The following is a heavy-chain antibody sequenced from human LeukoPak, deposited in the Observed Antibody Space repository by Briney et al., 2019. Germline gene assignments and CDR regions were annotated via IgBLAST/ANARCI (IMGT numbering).Heavy chain of an antibody. CDR1: GGPISSGGYY. Sequence: SQTLSLTCTVSGGPISSGGYYWSWIRQHPGKGLEWIGYIYYSGSTYYNPSLKSRVTISVDTSKNQFSLKLSSVTAADTAVYYCAREGTTYYYGSGTPGFDYWGQGTLVTVSS. CDR2: IYYSGST. J-gene: IGHJ4*02. V-gene: IGHV4-31*03. D-gene: IGHD3-10*01. CDR3: AREGTTYYYGSGTPGFDY.